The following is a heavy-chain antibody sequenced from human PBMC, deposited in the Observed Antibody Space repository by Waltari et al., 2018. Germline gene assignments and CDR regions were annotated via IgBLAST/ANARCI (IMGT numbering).Heavy chain of an antibody. Sequence: QVQLVQSGAEVKKPGASVKVSCKASGYTFTSYGISWVRQAPGQGLEWMGWISPYNGNTNYAQKLQGKVTMTTDTSTSTAYMELRSLRSDDTAVYYCARDRSYYDSSGYNNWFDPWGQGTLVTVSS. J-gene: IGHJ5*02. CDR1: GYTFTSYG. D-gene: IGHD3-22*01. CDR3: ARDRSYYDSSGYNNWFDP. V-gene: IGHV1-18*01. CDR2: ISPYNGNT.